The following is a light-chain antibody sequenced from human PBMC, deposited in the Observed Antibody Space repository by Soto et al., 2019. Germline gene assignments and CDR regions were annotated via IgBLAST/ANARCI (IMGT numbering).Light chain of an antibody. CDR3: SSYTSGSTLVV. Sequence: QSALTQPASVSGSPGQSITISCTGTISDVGGYNYVSWYQQHPGKAPRLIIYEVSSRPSGVSDRLSGSKSGNTASLTISGLRAEDEADYYCSSYTSGSTLVVFGGGTKLTVL. CDR2: EVS. CDR1: ISDVGGYNY. V-gene: IGLV2-14*01. J-gene: IGLJ2*01.